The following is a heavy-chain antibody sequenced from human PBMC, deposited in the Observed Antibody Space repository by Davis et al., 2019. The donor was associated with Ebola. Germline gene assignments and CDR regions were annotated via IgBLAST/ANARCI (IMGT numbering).Heavy chain of an antibody. J-gene: IGHJ3*02. CDR1: GGTFSSYA. Sequence: SVKVSCKASGGTFSSYAISWVRQAPGQGLEWMGGIIPIFGTANYAQKFQGRVTITADKSTSTAYMELSSLRSEDTAVYYCARDPYCGGDAFCGAFDIWGQGTMVTVSS. V-gene: IGHV1-69*06. CDR3: ARDPYCGGDAFCGAFDI. CDR2: IIPIFGTA. D-gene: IGHD2-21*01.